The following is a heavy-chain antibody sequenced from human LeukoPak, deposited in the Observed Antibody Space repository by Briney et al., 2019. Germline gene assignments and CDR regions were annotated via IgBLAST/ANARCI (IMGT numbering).Heavy chain of an antibody. D-gene: IGHD4-23*01. CDR1: GYTLTELS. V-gene: IGHV1-24*01. CDR2: FDPEDGET. J-gene: IGHJ3*02. Sequence: ASVKVSCTVSGYTLTELSMHWVRQAPGKGLEWMGGFDPEDGETIYAQKFQGRVTMTEDISTDTAYMELSSLRSEDTAVYYCATATGSLGPGGNSEGSDAFDIWGQGTMVTVSS. CDR3: ATATGSLGPGGNSEGSDAFDI.